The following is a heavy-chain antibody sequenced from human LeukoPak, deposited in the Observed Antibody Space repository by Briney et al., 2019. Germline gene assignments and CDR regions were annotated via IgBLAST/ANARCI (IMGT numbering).Heavy chain of an antibody. CDR2: INHSGST. CDR3: ARLEMATTYKFDY. D-gene: IGHD5-24*01. CDR1: GGSFSGYY. J-gene: IGHJ4*02. Sequence: PSGTLSLTCAVYGGSFSGYYWSWIRQPPGKGLEWIGEINHSGSTNYNPSLKSRVTISVDTSKNQFSLKLSSVTAADTAVYYCARLEMATTYKFDYWGQGTLVTVSS. V-gene: IGHV4-34*01.